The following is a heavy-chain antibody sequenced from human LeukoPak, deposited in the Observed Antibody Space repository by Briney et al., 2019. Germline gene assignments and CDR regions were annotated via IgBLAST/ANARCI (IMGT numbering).Heavy chain of an antibody. V-gene: IGHV3-48*03. CDR2: SSSSGSTI. D-gene: IGHD2-2*02. CDR3: ARDPGHCSSTSCYKFFDY. CDR1: GFTFSGFE. Sequence: PGGSLRLSCAASGFTFSGFEMNWVRQAPGKGLEWVSYSSSSGSTIYYADSVKGRFTVSRDNATNSLYLQMNSLRAEDTAVYYCARDPGHCSSTSCYKFFDYWGQGTLVTVSS. J-gene: IGHJ4*02.